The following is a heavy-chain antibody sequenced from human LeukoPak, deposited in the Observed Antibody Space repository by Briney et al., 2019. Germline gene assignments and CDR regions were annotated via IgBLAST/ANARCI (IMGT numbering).Heavy chain of an antibody. CDR1: GYSISSGYY. D-gene: IGHD6-13*01. J-gene: IGHJ6*03. Sequence: PSETLSLTCTVSGYSISSGYYWGWIRQPPGKGLEWIGEINHSGSTNYNPSLKSRVTISVDTSKNQFSLKLSSVTAADTAVYYCARGRAAARYYYYMDVWGKGTTVTVSS. CDR2: INHSGST. CDR3: ARGRAAARYYYYMDV. V-gene: IGHV4-38-2*02.